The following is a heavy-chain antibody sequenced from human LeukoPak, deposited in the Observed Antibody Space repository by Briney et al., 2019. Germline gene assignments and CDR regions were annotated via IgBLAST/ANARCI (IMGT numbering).Heavy chain of an antibody. CDR3: ARASVDDAFDI. CDR1: GYTFTSYA. CDR2: INAGNGNT. Sequence: ASVKVSRKAFGYTFTSYAMHWVRQAPGQRLEWMGWINAGNGNTKYSQKFQGRVTITRDTSASTAYMELSSLRSEDTAVYYCARASVDDAFDIWGQGTMVTVSS. D-gene: IGHD5-12*01. V-gene: IGHV1-3*01. J-gene: IGHJ3*02.